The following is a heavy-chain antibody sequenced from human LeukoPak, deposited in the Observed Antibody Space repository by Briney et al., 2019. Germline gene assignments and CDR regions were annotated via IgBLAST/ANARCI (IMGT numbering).Heavy chain of an antibody. J-gene: IGHJ4*02. V-gene: IGHV3-11*01. CDR2: ISRSGSTK. D-gene: IGHD1-26*01. CDR1: GFTFSDYN. Sequence: GGSLRLSCAASGFTFSDYNMRWIRQAPGKGLEWVSSISRSGSTKYYADSVKGRFTISRDNAKNSLFLQMNSLTAKDTAVYYCAKDRSIGTYYTFDSWGQGTLVTVSS. CDR3: AKDRSIGTYYTFDS.